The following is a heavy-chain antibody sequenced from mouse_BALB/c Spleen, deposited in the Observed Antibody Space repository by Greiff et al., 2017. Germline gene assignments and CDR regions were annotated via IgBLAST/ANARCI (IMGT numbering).Heavy chain of an antibody. CDR1: GFTFSSYA. D-gene: IGHD2-3*01. CDR2: ISSGGST. Sequence: EVQLVESGGGLVKPGGSLKLSCAASGFTFSSYAMSWVRQTPEKRLEWVASISSGGSTYYPDSVKGRFTISRDNARNILYLQMSSLRSEDTAMYYGARRADGYYEGAWFAYWGQGTLVTVSA. CDR3: ARRADGYYEGAWFAY. V-gene: IGHV5-6-5*01. J-gene: IGHJ3*01.